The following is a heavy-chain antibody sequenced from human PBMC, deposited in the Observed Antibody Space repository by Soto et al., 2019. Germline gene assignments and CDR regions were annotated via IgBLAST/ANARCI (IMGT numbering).Heavy chain of an antibody. CDR2: ISYDGSNK. D-gene: IGHD5-18*01. V-gene: IGHV3-30-3*01. CDR1: GFTFSSYA. J-gene: IGHJ4*02. CDR3: ARSVAMGGLFDY. Sequence: GGSLRLSCAAPGFTFSSYAMHWVRQAPGKGLEWVAVISYDGSNKYYADSVKGRFTISRDNSKNTLYLQMNSLRAEDTAVYYCARSVAMGGLFDYWGQGTLVTVSS.